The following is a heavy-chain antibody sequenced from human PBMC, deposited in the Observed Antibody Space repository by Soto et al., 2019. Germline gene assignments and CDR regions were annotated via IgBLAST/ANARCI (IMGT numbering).Heavy chain of an antibody. CDR1: GGSISSGGYS. CDR3: ARDSQGSAMVDYYYGMDV. J-gene: IGHJ6*02. D-gene: IGHD5-18*01. Sequence: PSETLSLTCAVSGGSISSGGYSRSWIRQPPGKGLEWIGYIYHSGSTYYNPSLKSRVTISVDRSKNQFSLKLSSVTAADTAVYYCARDSQGSAMVDYYYGMDVWGQGTTVTVSS. V-gene: IGHV4-30-2*01. CDR2: IYHSGST.